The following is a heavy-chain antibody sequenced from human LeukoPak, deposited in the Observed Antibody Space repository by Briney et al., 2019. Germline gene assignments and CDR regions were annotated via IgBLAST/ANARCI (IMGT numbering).Heavy chain of an antibody. CDR3: ARPYYGSGSYSFDY. J-gene: IGHJ4*02. D-gene: IGHD3-10*01. CDR1: GYTFTSYF. V-gene: IGHV1-46*01. CDR2: INPSGGST. Sequence: ASVKVSCKASGYTFTSYFMHWVRQAPGQGLEWMGIINPSGGSTSYAQKFQGRVTMTRDTSISTAYMELSRLRSDDTAVYYCARPYYGSGSYSFDYWGQGTLVTVSS.